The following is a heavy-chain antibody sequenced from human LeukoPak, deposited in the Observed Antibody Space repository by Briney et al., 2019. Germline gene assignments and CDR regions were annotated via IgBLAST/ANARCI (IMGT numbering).Heavy chain of an antibody. J-gene: IGHJ4*02. CDR1: GFTFSSYS. D-gene: IGHD1-7*01. V-gene: IGHV3-48*01. CDR3: ARKLKTGTTEGAFDI. CDR2: IQSSSNTI. Sequence: GGSLRLSCAASGFTFSSYSMNWVRQTPGKGLEWVSYIQSSSNTIYYADSVKGRFTISRDNAKNALYLQMNSLKAEDTALYYCARKLKTGTTEGAFDIWGQGTLVTVSS.